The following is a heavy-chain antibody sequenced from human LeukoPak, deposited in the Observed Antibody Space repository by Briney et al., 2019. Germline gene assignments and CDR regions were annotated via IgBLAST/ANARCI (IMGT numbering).Heavy chain of an antibody. V-gene: IGHV3-21*01. CDR3: ARDLGGDYRFDY. D-gene: IGHD4-17*01. CDR2: ISSGSGYI. J-gene: IGHJ4*01. Sequence: GGSLRLSCAASEFTFSTYSMNWVRQAPGKGLEWVSSISSGSGYIFYADSVKGRVTISRDNAKNSLYLQMNSLRAEDTAVYYCARDLGGDYRFDYWGHGTLVTASS. CDR1: EFTFSTYS.